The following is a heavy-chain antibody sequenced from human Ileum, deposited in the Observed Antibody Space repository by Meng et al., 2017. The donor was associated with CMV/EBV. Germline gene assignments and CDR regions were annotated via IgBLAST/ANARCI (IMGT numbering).Heavy chain of an antibody. J-gene: IGHJ4*02. CDR2: INTIAEGGTE. V-gene: IGHV3-15*07. CDR1: GFAFTNSW. Sequence: CAAPGFAFTNSWMNWGRQAPGKGLEWVGRINTIAEGGTEHYFAPVKGRFTISRDDSQNTVYLQMNSLETEDTAMYYCSSGNGKSDCDYWGQGTLVTVSS. CDR3: SSGNGKSDCDY.